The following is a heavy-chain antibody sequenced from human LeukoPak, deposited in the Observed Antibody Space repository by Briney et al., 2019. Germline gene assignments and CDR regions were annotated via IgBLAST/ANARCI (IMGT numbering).Heavy chain of an antibody. CDR1: GGTFSSYA. CDR2: IIPIFGTA. J-gene: IGHJ5*02. CDR3: ARRRYSSGRNNWFDP. V-gene: IGHV1-69*13. Sequence: SVKVSCKASGGTFSSYAISWVRQAPGQGLEWMGGIIPIFGTANYAQKFQGRVTVTADESTSTAYMELSSLRSEDTAVYYCARRRYSSGRNNWFDPWGQGTLVTVSS. D-gene: IGHD6-19*01.